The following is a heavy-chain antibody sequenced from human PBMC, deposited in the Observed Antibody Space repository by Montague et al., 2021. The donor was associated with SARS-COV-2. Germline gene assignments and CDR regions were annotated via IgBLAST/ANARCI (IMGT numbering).Heavy chain of an antibody. CDR3: ARVKTPRYYDILTGYSKYYGMDV. D-gene: IGHD3-9*01. V-gene: IGHV4-31*03. CDR1: GGSISSGGYY. Sequence: TLSLTCTVSGGSISSGGYYWSWIRQHPGKGLEWIGYIYHSGSTYYNPSLKSRVTISVDTSKNQFSLKLSSVTAADTAVYYCARVKTPRYYDILTGYSKYYGMDVWGQGTTVTVSS. J-gene: IGHJ6*02. CDR2: IYHSGST.